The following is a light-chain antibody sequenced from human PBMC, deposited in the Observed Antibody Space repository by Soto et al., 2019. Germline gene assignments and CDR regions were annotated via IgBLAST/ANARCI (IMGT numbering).Light chain of an antibody. CDR1: KLGDKY. CDR2: QDS. V-gene: IGLV3-1*01. CDR3: QAWDSSLYYV. Sequence: SYELTQPPSVSVSPGQTASITCSGDKLGDKYACWYQQKPGQSPVLVIYQDSKRPSGIPERFSGSNSGNTATLTISGTQAMDEAEDYCQAWDSSLYYVFGTGTKLTVL. J-gene: IGLJ1*01.